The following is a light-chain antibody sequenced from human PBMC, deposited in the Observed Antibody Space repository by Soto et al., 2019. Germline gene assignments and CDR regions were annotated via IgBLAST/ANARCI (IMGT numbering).Light chain of an antibody. CDR2: EVS. CDR3: SSYTSSSTPYV. Sequence: QSVLTQPASVSGSPGQSITISCTGTSSDVGGYNYVSWYQQHPGKAPKLMIHEVSNRPSGVSNRFSGSKSGNTASLTISGLQAEDEADYYCSSYTSSSTPYVFGTGTQLTVL. J-gene: IGLJ1*01. V-gene: IGLV2-14*01. CDR1: SSDVGGYNY.